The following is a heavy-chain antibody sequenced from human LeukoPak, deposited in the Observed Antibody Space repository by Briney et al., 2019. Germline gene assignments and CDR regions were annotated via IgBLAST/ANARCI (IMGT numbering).Heavy chain of an antibody. CDR1: GDSNSSGKYY. D-gene: IGHD3-3*01. V-gene: IGHV4-61*02. CDR2: IYACGRT. Sequence: SETLSLTSSVSGDSNSSGKYYWSWIRQSAGKGLEWIGRIYACGRTNYNPSLKSRVTISIDTSRNQFFLNLNSVTAADTAVYFCATSYDPLTTFGATIDNYFQHWGQGTLITVSS. J-gene: IGHJ4*02. CDR3: ATSYDPLTTFGATIDNYFQH.